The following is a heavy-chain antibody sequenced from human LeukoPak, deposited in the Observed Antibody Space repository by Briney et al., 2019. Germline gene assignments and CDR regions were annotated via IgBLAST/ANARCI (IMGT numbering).Heavy chain of an antibody. CDR3: ARVDWVLNTPRFQNGGSRGGEYYFDY. CDR1: GYTFTGYY. J-gene: IGHJ4*02. V-gene: IGHV1-46*01. Sequence: GASVKVSCKASGYTFTGYYMHWVRQAPGQGLEWMGIINPSGGSTSYAQKFQGRVTMTRDTSTSTVYMKLSSLRSEDTAVYYCARVDWVLNTPRFQNGGSRGGEYYFDYWGQGTLVTVS. D-gene: IGHD2-15*01. CDR2: INPSGGST.